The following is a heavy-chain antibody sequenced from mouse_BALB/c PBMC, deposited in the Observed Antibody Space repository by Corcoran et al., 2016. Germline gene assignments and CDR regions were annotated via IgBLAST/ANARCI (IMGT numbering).Heavy chain of an antibody. V-gene: IGHV8-8*01. D-gene: IGHD2-1*01. CDR2: IWWNDDK. J-gene: IGHJ2*01. CDR3: ARIPGNSLDY. CDR1: WFSLSPSGMS. Sequence: QVTLKESGPGTLQPSHTLSLNCSFSWFSLSPSGMSVGWIRQPSGTGLEWLAPIWWNDDKYYNQALKSRTTISKDTSNNKVFTKIASVVTADTATSYCARIPGNSLDYWGQCTTLTVSS.